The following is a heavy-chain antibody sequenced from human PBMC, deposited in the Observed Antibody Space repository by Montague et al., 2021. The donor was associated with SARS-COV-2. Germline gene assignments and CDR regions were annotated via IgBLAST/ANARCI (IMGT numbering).Heavy chain of an antibody. Sequence: TLSLTCTVSGDSITSDVSYWSWIRQPAGKGLEWNGRIYTTGSTNYNPSLKSRLTISLDTSKNQFSLKLSSVTAADTAVYYCARDDFRWDFDCWGQGTLVTVSS. CDR2: IYTTGST. D-gene: IGHD2/OR15-2a*01. CDR3: ARDDFRWDFDC. J-gene: IGHJ4*02. V-gene: IGHV4-61*02. CDR1: GDSITSDVSY.